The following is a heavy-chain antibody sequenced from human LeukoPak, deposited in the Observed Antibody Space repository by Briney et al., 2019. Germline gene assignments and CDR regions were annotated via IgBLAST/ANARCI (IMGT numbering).Heavy chain of an antibody. CDR1: GFTFSDYY. CDR2: ISSSGSTI. V-gene: IGHV3-11*04. CDR3: ARDFTDGYNYNDY. D-gene: IGHD5-24*01. Sequence: GGSLRLSCAASGFTFSDYYMSWIRQAPGKGLEWVSYISSSGSTIYYADSVKGRFTISRDNAKNSLYLQMNSLRVEDTAVYYCARDFTDGYNYNDYWGQGTLVTVSS. J-gene: IGHJ4*02.